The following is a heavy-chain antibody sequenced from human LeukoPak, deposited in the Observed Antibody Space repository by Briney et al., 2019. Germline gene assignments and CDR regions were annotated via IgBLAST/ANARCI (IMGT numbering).Heavy chain of an antibody. J-gene: IGHJ4*02. CDR2: IYSGGST. V-gene: IGHV3-66*01. D-gene: IGHD4-17*01. Sequence: GGSLRLSCAASGFIDSNNYMSWVRQAPGKGLEWVSIIYSGGSTYYADSVTGRFTISRDNSKNTLFLQMNSLRAEDTAVYYCARNDYGATLGAFDYWGQGTLVTVSS. CDR3: ARNDYGATLGAFDY. CDR1: GFIDSNNY.